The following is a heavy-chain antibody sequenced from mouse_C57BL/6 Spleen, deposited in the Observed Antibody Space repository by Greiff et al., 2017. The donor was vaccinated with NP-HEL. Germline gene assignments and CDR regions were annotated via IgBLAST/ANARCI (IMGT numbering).Heavy chain of an antibody. J-gene: IGHJ1*03. V-gene: IGHV5-4*03. Sequence: DVMLVESGGGLVKPGGSLKLSCAASGFTFSSYAMSWVRQTPEKRLEWVATISDGGSYTYYPDNVKGRFTISRDNAKNNLYLQMSHLKSEDTAMYYCARGHGSSSWYFDVWGTGTTVTVSS. D-gene: IGHD1-1*01. CDR3: ARGHGSSSWYFDV. CDR2: ISDGGSYT. CDR1: GFTFSSYA.